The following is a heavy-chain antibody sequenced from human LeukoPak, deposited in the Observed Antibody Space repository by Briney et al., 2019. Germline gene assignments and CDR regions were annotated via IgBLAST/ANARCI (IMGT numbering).Heavy chain of an antibody. Sequence: GGSLRLSCAASGFTFSSYTIHWVRQAPGKGLEWVSSISAFSTYISYADSVKGRFTISRDNVEKSAYLELSGLTAHDTAIYYCARGGIAGRPVYYYYMDVWGKGTTVTVSS. J-gene: IGHJ6*03. CDR2: ISAFSTYI. CDR1: GFTFSSYT. CDR3: ARGGIAGRPVYYYYMDV. V-gene: IGHV3-21*01. D-gene: IGHD6-6*01.